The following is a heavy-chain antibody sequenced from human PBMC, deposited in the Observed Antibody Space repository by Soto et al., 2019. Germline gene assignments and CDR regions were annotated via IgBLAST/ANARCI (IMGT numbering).Heavy chain of an antibody. J-gene: IGHJ4*02. CDR2: TSFNGSDK. V-gene: IGHV3-30*04. D-gene: IGHD1-26*01. CDR1: GFTFGNYA. Sequence: GGSLRLSCAASGFTFGNYAMHWVRQAPGKGLEWVAVTSFNGSDKYNADSVKGRFTISRDNSKNTLYLQMSSLRPEDTGVYFCARAVGMTTVNLDYWGQGTLVTVSS. CDR3: ARAVGMTTVNLDY.